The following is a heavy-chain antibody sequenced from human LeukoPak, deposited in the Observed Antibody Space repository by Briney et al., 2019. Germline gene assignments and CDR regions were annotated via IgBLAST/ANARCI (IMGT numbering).Heavy chain of an antibody. J-gene: IGHJ4*02. CDR1: GGSISSYY. Sequence: SETLSLTCTVSGGSISSYYWSWVRQPPGKGLEWIGYIYYSGSTNYNPSLKSRVTISVDTSKNQFSLKLRSVTAADTAVYYCAQNYYDTSTSGRWGQGTLVTVSS. CDR2: IYYSGST. D-gene: IGHD3-22*01. V-gene: IGHV4-59*01. CDR3: AQNYYDTSTSGR.